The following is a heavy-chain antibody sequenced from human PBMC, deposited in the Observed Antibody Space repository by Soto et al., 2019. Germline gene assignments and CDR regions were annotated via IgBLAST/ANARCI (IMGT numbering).Heavy chain of an antibody. Sequence: HPGGSLRLSCAASGFTFSSYGMHWVRQAPGKGLEWVAVISYDGSNKYYADSVKGRFTISRDNSKNTLYLQMNSLRAEDTAVYYCAKDLTKQYCSSTSCFYGMDVWGQGTTVTVSS. CDR1: GFTFSSYG. CDR3: AKDLTKQYCSSTSCFYGMDV. D-gene: IGHD2-2*01. CDR2: ISYDGSNK. V-gene: IGHV3-30*18. J-gene: IGHJ6*02.